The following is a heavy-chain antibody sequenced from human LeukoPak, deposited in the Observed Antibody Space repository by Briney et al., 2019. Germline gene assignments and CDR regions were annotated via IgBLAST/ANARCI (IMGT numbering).Heavy chain of an antibody. CDR1: GFTFSSYS. V-gene: IGHV3-21*01. CDR3: ASGSYGSGSEFDY. J-gene: IGHJ4*02. D-gene: IGHD3-10*01. CDR2: ISSSSSYI. Sequence: PGGSLRLSCAASGFTFSSYSMNWVRQAPGKGLEWVSSISSSSSYIYYADSVKGRFTISRDNAKNSLYLQMNSLRAEDTAVYYCASGSYGSGSEFDYWGQGTLVTVSS.